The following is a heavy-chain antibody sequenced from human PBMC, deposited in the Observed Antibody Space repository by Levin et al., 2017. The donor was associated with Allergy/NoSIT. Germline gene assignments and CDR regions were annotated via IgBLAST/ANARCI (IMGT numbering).Heavy chain of an antibody. CDR3: ASGILPNV. CDR1: GGSFSGYY. J-gene: IGHJ6*02. Sequence: SETLSLTCAVYGGSFSGYYWSWIRQPPGKGLEWIGEINHSGSTNYNPSLKSRVTISVDTSKNQFSLKLRSVTAADTAVYYCASGILPNVWGQGTTVIVSS. CDR2: INHSGST. V-gene: IGHV4-34*01.